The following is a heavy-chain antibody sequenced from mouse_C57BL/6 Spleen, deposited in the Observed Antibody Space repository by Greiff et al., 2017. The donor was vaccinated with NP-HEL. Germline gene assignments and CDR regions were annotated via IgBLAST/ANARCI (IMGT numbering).Heavy chain of an antibody. D-gene: IGHD4-1*01. J-gene: IGHJ4*01. CDR1: GYTFTDYY. CDR3: ARGEELGRGNYAMDY. V-gene: IGHV1-19*01. CDR2: INPYNGGT. Sequence: EVQLQQSGPVLVKPGASVKMSCKASGYTFTDYYMNWVKQSHGKSLEWIGVINPYNGGTSYNQKFKGKATLTVDKSSSTAYMELNSLTSEDSAVYYCARGEELGRGNYAMDYWGQGTSVTVSS.